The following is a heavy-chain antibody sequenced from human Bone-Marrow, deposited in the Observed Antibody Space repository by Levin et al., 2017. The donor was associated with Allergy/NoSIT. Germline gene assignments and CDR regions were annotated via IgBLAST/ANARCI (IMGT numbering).Heavy chain of an antibody. V-gene: IGHV3-23*01. CDR2: ISGSGGST. CDR1: RFTFTSSA. Sequence: LSLTCAASRFTFTSSAMNWVRQAPGKGLEWVSAISGSGGSTYYADSVKGRFTISRDNSKNTLYLQMNSLRGEDTAVYYCARGGYCSSTSCYTVGGMDVWGQGTTVTVSS. CDR3: ARGGYCSSTSCYTVGGMDV. J-gene: IGHJ6*02. D-gene: IGHD2-2*01.